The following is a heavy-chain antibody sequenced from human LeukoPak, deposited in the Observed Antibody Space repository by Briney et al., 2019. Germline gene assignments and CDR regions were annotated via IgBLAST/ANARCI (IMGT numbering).Heavy chain of an antibody. J-gene: IGHJ5*02. Sequence: PSETLSLTCTVSGGSVSSGSYYWSWIRQPPGKGLEWIGYIYYSGSTNYNPSLKSRVTISVDTSKNQFSLKLSSVTAADTAVYHCARERGSSWKTNNNWFDPWGQGTLVTVSS. CDR3: ARERGSSWKTNNNWFDP. D-gene: IGHD6-13*01. CDR1: GGSVSSGSYY. V-gene: IGHV4-61*01. CDR2: IYYSGST.